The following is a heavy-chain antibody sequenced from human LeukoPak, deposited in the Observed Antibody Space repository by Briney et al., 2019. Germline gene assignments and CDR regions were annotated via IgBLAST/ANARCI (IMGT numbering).Heavy chain of an antibody. CDR1: GFTFSSYC. CDR2: ISGSGGST. CDR3: AKARETNGFYRYFDY. D-gene: IGHD2-8*01. V-gene: IGHV3-23*01. Sequence: GGSLRLSCAASGFTFSSYCMSWVRQAPGKGLEWVSDISGSGGSTYYADSVKGRFTISRDNYKNTLYLRMDALGADDTAIYYCAKARETNGFYRYFDYWGQGTLVTVSS. J-gene: IGHJ4*02.